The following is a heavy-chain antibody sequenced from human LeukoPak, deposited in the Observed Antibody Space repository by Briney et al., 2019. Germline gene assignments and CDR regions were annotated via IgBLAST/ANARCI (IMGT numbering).Heavy chain of an antibody. Sequence: SETLSLTCAVSGGSISSGNWWSWVRQPPGKGLEWIGEIYHSGSTNYNPSLKSRVTISVDKSKNQFSLKLSSVTAADTAVYYCARDRTLNKVSPSGFDPWGQGTLVTVSS. CDR1: GGSISSGNW. J-gene: IGHJ5*02. CDR2: IYHSGST. CDR3: ARDRTLNKVSPSGFDP. D-gene: IGHD1/OR15-1a*01. V-gene: IGHV4-4*02.